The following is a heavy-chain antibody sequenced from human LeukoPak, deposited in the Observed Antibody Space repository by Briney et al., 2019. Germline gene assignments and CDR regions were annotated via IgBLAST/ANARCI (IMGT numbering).Heavy chain of an antibody. CDR2: IYYSGST. CDR1: GGSINSYH. J-gene: IGHJ2*01. Sequence: SETLSLTCTVSGGSINSYHWNWIRQPPGKGLEWIGYIYYSGSTNYNPSLKSRVTISVDTSKNQFSLKLSSVTAADTAVYYCARDNYDILTGYYNRYFDLWGRGTLVTVSS. D-gene: IGHD3-9*01. CDR3: ARDNYDILTGYYNRYFDL. V-gene: IGHV4-59*01.